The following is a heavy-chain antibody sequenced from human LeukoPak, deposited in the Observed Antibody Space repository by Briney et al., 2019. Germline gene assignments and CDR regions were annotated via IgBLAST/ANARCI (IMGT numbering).Heavy chain of an antibody. D-gene: IGHD2-2*01. CDR1: GGSISSYY. CDR2: IYYSGST. V-gene: IGHV4-59*12. J-gene: IGHJ4*02. Sequence: PSETLSLTCTVSGGSISSYYWSWIRQPPGKGLEWIGYIYYSGSTNYNPSLKSRVTISVDTSKNQFSLKLSSVTAADTAVYYCARGVPRYPIVVVPAAPPCFDYWGQGTLVTVSS. CDR3: ARGVPRYPIVVVPAAPPCFDY.